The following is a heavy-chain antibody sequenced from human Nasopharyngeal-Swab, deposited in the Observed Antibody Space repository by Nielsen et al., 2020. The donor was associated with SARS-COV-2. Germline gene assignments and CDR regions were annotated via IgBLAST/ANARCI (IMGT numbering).Heavy chain of an antibody. CDR3: AREDRWTLTSFYYALDV. CDR1: GVSISSGSYY. CDR2: MYTSGST. J-gene: IGHJ6*02. D-gene: IGHD3-9*01. V-gene: IGHV4-61*09. Sequence: LRLSCSVSGVSISSGSYYWSWIRQPAGKGLEWIGHMYTSGSTNYNPSLKSRVAISIDTSKNQFSLRLSSVTAADTAVYCCAREDRWTLTSFYYALDVWGQGTTVTVSS.